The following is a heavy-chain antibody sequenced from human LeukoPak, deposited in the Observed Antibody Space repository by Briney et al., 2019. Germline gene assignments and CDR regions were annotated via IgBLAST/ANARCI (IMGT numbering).Heavy chain of an antibody. Sequence: GGSLRLSCAASGFTFSANAMSWVLQAPGKGPEWLSGISASGGTRYYADSVKGRFTISKDNSKNALYLQMDSLRAEDTAVYYCARVPHYYGTSGYSYFDYWGQGSRVTVSS. V-gene: IGHV3-23*01. CDR3: ARVPHYYGTSGYSYFDY. CDR1: GFTFSANA. CDR2: ISASGGTR. J-gene: IGHJ4*02. D-gene: IGHD3-22*01.